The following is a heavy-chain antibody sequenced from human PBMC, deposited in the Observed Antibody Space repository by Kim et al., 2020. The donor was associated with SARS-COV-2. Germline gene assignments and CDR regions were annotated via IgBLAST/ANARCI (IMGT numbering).Heavy chain of an antibody. CDR3: ARVAYYYGSGSYYNPFSSFSFDY. J-gene: IGHJ4*02. Sequence: SETLSLTCTVSGGSISSGGYYWSWIRQHPGKGLEWVGYIYYSGSTYYNPSLKSRVTISVDTSKNQFSLKLSSVTAADTAVYYCARVAYYYGSGSYYNPFSSFSFDYWGQGTLVTVSS. CDR1: GGSISSGGYY. V-gene: IGHV4-31*03. CDR2: IYYSGST. D-gene: IGHD3-10*01.